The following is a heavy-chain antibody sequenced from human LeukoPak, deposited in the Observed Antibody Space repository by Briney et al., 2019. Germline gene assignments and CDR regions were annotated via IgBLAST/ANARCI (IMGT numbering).Heavy chain of an antibody. CDR1: GGSISSGGYY. CDR3: ARENYYASSGYYDY. J-gene: IGHJ4*02. V-gene: IGHV4-31*03. CDR2: IYYSGST. D-gene: IGHD3-22*01. Sequence: SETLSLTCTVSGGSISSGGYYWSWIRQHPGKGLEWIGYIYYSGSTYYNPSLKSRVTISVDTSKNQFSLKLSSVTAADTAVYYCARENYYASSGYYDYWGQGTLVTVSS.